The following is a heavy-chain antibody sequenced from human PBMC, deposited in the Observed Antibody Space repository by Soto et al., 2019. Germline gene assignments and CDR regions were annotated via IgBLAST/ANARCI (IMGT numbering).Heavy chain of an antibody. D-gene: IGHD3-3*01. J-gene: IGHJ6*02. Sequence: SETLSLTCAVYGGSFSGYYWGWIRQPPGKGLEWIGEINHGGSTNYNPSLKSRVTISVDTSKNQFSLKLSSVTAADTAVYYCARLGFWSGYYGMDVWGQGTTVTVSS. CDR2: INHGGST. CDR3: ARLGFWSGYYGMDV. CDR1: GGSFSGYY. V-gene: IGHV4-34*01.